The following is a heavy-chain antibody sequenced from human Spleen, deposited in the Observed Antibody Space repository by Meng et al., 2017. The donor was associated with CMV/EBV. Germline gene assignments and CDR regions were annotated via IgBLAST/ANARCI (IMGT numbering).Heavy chain of an antibody. J-gene: IGHJ6*02. CDR2: TCYSGST. D-gene: IGHD3-10*01. CDR1: GGSISGYC. Sequence: SETLSLTCTVSGGSISGYCWSWIRQTPGKGLEWIGYTCYSGSTNYNPSLKSRVAISVDTSKNQVSLTLSSVTAADTAVYYCAREQYLSRGYYGMDVWGQGTTVTVSS. V-gene: IGHV4-59*01. CDR3: AREQYLSRGYYGMDV.